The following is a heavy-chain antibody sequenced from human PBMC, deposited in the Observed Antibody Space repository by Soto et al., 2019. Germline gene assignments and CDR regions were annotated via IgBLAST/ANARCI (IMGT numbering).Heavy chain of an antibody. D-gene: IGHD1-1*01. CDR1: GGFVSSGNYY. J-gene: IGHJ3*02. CDR3: ARVDRGTTTTVVDAFDI. CDR2: MSHSGGT. V-gene: IGHV4-34*01. Sequence: QVQLQQWGAGLLKPSETLSLTCAVYGGFVSSGNYYWSWIRQPPGKGLEWIGEMSHSGGTHFNPSIKSRVTISVDTSKNQFSLKMTSVTAADTALYYCARVDRGTTTTVVDAFDIWVPGTMVTVSS.